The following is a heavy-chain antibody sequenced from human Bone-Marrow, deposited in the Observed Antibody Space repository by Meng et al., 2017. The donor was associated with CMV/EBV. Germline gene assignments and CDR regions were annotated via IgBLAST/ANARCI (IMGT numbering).Heavy chain of an antibody. J-gene: IGHJ6*02. CDR1: GFTFSSYG. CDR3: AKAYSSSYPYYYGMDV. V-gene: IGHV3-30*02. Sequence: GESLKISCAASGFTFSSYGMHWVRQAPGKGLEWVAFIRYDGSNKYYADSVKGRFTISRDNSKNTLYLQMNSLRAEDTAVYYCAKAYSSSYPYYYGMDVWGQGTTVTVSS. D-gene: IGHD6-6*01. CDR2: IRYDGSNK.